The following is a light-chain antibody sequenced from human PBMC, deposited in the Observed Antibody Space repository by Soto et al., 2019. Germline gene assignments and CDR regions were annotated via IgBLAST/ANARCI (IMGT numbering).Light chain of an antibody. Sequence: QSVLTQPPSASGTPRQTVTVSCSGSSSNIGSYTVNWYQQLPGTAPKLVIYSNHQRPSGVPDRFSGSKSGTSASLAISGLQSEDEADYYCAAWDDSLNGSVFGSGTKVTVL. CDR1: SSNIGSYT. CDR2: SNH. CDR3: AAWDDSLNGSV. J-gene: IGLJ1*01. V-gene: IGLV1-44*01.